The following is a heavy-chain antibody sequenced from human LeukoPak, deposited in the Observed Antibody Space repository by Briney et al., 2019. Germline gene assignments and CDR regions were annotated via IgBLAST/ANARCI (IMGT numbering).Heavy chain of an antibody. J-gene: IGHJ5*02. Sequence: SETLSLTCTVSGGSFSTYHWSWIRQPPGKGLEWIGYINYSGSTTYSPSLKSRVTISVDTSKSQFSLKLSSVTAADTAVYYCARDITMVPSGFDPWGQGTLVTVSS. CDR1: GGSFSTYH. CDR3: ARDITMVPSGFDP. V-gene: IGHV4-59*01. D-gene: IGHD3-10*01. CDR2: INYSGST.